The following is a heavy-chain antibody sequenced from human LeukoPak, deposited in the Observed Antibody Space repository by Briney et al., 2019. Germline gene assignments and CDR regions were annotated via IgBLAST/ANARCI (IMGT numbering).Heavy chain of an antibody. CDR3: ANFDGSTQAFQI. CDR1: GFTFSSYA. J-gene: IGHJ3*02. D-gene: IGHD3-9*01. V-gene: IGHV3-23*01. Sequence: GGSLRLSCAASGFTFSSYAMSWVRQAPGKGLEWVSAISGSGGSTYYADSVKGRFTISRDNSKNTLYLQMNSLRAEDTAVYYCANFDGSTQAFQIWGQGTMVTVSS. CDR2: ISGSGGST.